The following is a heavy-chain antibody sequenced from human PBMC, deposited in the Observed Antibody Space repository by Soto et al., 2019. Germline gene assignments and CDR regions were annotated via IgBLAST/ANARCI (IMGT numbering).Heavy chain of an antibody. CDR1: GFTFSSYD. D-gene: IGHD6-6*01. CDR2: ISGSGGST. V-gene: IGHV3-23*01. Sequence: GGSLRLSCAASGFTFSSYDMSWVRQAPGKGLEWVSAISGSGGSTYYADSVKGRFTISRDNSKNTLYLQMNSLRAEDTAVYYCARNKISSSSSEPYWGQGTLVTVSS. CDR3: ARNKISSSSSEPY. J-gene: IGHJ4*02.